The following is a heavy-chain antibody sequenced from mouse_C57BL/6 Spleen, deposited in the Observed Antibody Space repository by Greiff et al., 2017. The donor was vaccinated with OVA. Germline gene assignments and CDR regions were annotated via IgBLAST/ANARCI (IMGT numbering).Heavy chain of an antibody. D-gene: IGHD1-1*01. Sequence: VKLMESGAELVRPGASVTLSCKASGYTFTDYEMHWVKQTPVHGLEWIGAIDPETGGTAYNQKFKGKAILTADKSSSTAYMELRSLTSEDSAVYYCTRSRYYGSRGYFDVWGTGTTVTVSS. CDR3: TRSRYYGSRGYFDV. CDR2: IDPETGGT. J-gene: IGHJ1*03. V-gene: IGHV1-15*01. CDR1: GYTFTDYE.